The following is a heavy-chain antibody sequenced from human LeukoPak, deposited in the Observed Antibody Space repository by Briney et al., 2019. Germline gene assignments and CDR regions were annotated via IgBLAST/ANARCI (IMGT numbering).Heavy chain of an antibody. CDR3: ARDWLGYDSSGQFDAFDI. J-gene: IGHJ3*02. Sequence: GGSLRLSCAASGFTVSSNYMSWVRQAPGKGLEWVSVIYSGGSTYYADSVKGRFTIPRDNSKNTLYLQMNSLRAEDTAVYCCARDWLGYDSSGQFDAFDIWGQGTMVTVSS. CDR2: IYSGGST. V-gene: IGHV3-53*01. D-gene: IGHD3-22*01. CDR1: GFTVSSNY.